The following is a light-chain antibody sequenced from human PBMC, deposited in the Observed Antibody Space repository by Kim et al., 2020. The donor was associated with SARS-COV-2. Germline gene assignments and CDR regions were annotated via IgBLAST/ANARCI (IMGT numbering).Light chain of an antibody. CDR1: KIGINH. CDR3: QVWDSSDYFYVV. Sequence: PGETARITCGGNKIGINHVHWYRQKPGQAPVLVIYYNSDRPSGIPERFSGSNSGTTATLTISRVEAGDEADYYCQVWDSSDYFYVVFGGGTQLTVL. V-gene: IGLV3-21*01. CDR2: YNS. J-gene: IGLJ2*01.